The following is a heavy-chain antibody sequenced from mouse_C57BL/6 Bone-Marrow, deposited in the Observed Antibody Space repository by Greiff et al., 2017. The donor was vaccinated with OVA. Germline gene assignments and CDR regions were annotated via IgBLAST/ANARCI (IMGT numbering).Heavy chain of an antibody. D-gene: IGHD1-1*01. J-gene: IGHJ1*03. CDR2: IYPRSGNT. CDR3: ARGPYYYGSSWYFDV. V-gene: IGHV1-81*01. Sequence: VKVVESGAELARPGASVKLSCKASGYTFTSYGISWVKQRTGQGLEWIGEIYPRSGNTYYNEKFKGKATLTADKSSSTAYMELRSLTSEDSAVYFCARGPYYYGSSWYFDVWGTGTTVTVSS. CDR1: GYTFTSYG.